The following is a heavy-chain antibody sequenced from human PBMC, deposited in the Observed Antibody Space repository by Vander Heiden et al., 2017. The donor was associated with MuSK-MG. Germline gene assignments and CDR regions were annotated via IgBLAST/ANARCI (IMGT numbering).Heavy chain of an antibody. Sequence: QVQLQESGPGLVKPSETLSLTCTVSGGSISSYYWSWIRQPPGKGLEWIGYIYYSGSTNYNPSLKSRVTISVDTSKNQFSLKLSSVTAADTAVYYCARGVGRAVANWAFDIWGQGTMVTVSS. D-gene: IGHD6-19*01. CDR2: IYYSGST. V-gene: IGHV4-59*01. CDR1: GGSISSYY. J-gene: IGHJ3*02. CDR3: ARGVGRAVANWAFDI.